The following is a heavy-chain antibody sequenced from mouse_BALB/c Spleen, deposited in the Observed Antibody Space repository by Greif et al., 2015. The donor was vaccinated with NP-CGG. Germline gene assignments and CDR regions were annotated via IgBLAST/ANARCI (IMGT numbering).Heavy chain of an antibody. D-gene: IGHD2-14*01. V-gene: IGHV1-77*01. CDR3: ARNRYYAMDY. CDR1: GYTFTDYV. CDR2: IYPGSGST. Sequence: QVQLKQSGPELVKPGASVKMSCKASGYTFTDYVISWVKQRTGQGLEWIGEIYPGSGSTYYNEKFKGKATLTADKSSNTAYMQLSSLTSEDSAVYFCARNRYYAMDYWGQGTSVTVSS. J-gene: IGHJ4*01.